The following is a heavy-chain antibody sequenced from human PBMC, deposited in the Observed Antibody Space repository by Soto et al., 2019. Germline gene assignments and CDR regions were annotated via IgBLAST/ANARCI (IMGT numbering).Heavy chain of an antibody. CDR2: FDPEDGET. Sequence: GASVKVSCKVSGYTLTELSMHWVRQAPGKGLEWIGGFDPEDGETIYAQKFQGRVTMTEDTSTDTAYMELSSLRSEDTAVYYCATLAAAAYWYFDYWGQGTLVTVSS. V-gene: IGHV1-24*01. CDR3: ATLAAAAYWYFDY. J-gene: IGHJ4*02. CDR1: GYTLTELS. D-gene: IGHD6-13*01.